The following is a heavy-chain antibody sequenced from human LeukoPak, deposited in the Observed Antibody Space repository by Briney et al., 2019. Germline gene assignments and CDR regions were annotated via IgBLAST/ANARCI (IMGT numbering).Heavy chain of an antibody. V-gene: IGHV3-21*01. Sequence: GGSLRLSCAASGFTFRSYSMNWVRQAPGKGLEWVSTISSSSTYIYYADSVKGRFTISRDNAENSVYLQMDSLRGDDTAVYYCARDLSLGAPGGFDYWGKGTLVTVSS. J-gene: IGHJ4*02. CDR2: ISSSSTYI. CDR1: GFTFRSYS. D-gene: IGHD3-16*01. CDR3: ARDLSLGAPGGFDY.